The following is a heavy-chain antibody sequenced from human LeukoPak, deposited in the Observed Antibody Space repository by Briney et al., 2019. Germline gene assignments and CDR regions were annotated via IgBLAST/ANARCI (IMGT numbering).Heavy chain of an antibody. CDR3: ARDQSSSSVSPGFDP. V-gene: IGHV3-66*01. J-gene: IGHJ5*02. CDR2: IYSGGST. CDR1: GFTFSAYW. D-gene: IGHD6-6*01. Sequence: PGGSLRLSCEVSGFTFSAYWMSWVRQAPGKGLEWVSVIYSGGSTYYADSVKGRFTISRDNSKNTLYLQMNSLRAEDTAVYYCARDQSSSSVSPGFDPWGQGTLVTVSS.